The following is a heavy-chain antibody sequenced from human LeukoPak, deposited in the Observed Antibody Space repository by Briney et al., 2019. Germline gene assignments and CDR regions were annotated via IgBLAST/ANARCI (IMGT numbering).Heavy chain of an antibody. CDR1: GGPISSYY. CDR3: ARVAGGGDFGY. CDR2: IYYSGST. J-gene: IGHJ4*02. Sequence: PSETLSLTCTVSGGPISSYYWSWIRQPPGKGLEWIGYIYYSGSTNYNPSLKSRVTISVDTSKNQFSLKLSSVTAADTAVYYCARVAGGGDFGYWGQGTLVTVSS. D-gene: IGHD2-21*01. V-gene: IGHV4-59*01.